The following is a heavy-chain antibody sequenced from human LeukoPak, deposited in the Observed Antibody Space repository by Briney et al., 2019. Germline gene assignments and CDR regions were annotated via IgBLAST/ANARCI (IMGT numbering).Heavy chain of an antibody. V-gene: IGHV3-53*01. D-gene: IGHD2-2*01. CDR1: GFTVSSNY. Sequence: GGSLRLSCAASGFTVSSNYMSWVRQAPGKGLEWVSVIYSGGSTYYADSVKGRFTISRDNSKNSVFLQMSSLRAEDTALYYCAKLVAAPAMGAYDIWGQGTVVTVSS. CDR3: AKLVAAPAMGAYDI. J-gene: IGHJ3*02. CDR2: IYSGGST.